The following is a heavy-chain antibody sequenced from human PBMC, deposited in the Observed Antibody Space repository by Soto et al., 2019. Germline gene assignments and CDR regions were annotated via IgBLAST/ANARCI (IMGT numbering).Heavy chain of an antibody. CDR1: GYTFTSYG. D-gene: IGHD3-10*01. CDR3: ARDKSYSGSGSYYDFSWFDP. V-gene: IGHV1-18*04. J-gene: IGHJ5*02. Sequence: ASVKVSCKASGYTFTSYGISWVRQAPGQGLEWMGWISAYNGNTNYAQKLQGRVTMTTDTSTSTAYMELRSLRSDDTAVYYCARDKSYSGSGSYYDFSWFDPWGPGTLVIVSS. CDR2: ISAYNGNT.